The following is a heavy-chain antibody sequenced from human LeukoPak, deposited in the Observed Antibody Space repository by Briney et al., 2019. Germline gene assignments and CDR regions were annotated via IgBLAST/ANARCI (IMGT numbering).Heavy chain of an antibody. J-gene: IGHJ4*02. CDR1: GGSIHNNY. CDR3: ARVPAARSGYYFDY. CDR2: IYYSGST. Sequence: SETLSLTCTVSGGSIHNNYWSWIRQPPGKGLEWIGYIYYSGSTNYNPSLKSRVTISVDTSKNQFSLKLSSVTAADTAVYYCARVPAARSGYYFDYWGQGTLITVSS. V-gene: IGHV4-59*08. D-gene: IGHD3-10*01.